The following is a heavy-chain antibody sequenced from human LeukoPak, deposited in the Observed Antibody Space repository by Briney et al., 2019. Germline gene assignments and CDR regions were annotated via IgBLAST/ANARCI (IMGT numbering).Heavy chain of an antibody. D-gene: IGHD4-23*01. V-gene: IGHV4-31*03. J-gene: IGHJ4*02. CDR3: GSLVTPGLYFDY. Sequence: SQTLSLTCTVSGGSIGSGAYYWSWIRQHPGKGLEWVGYIYYSGSTYYNPSLKSRVTISVDTSKNQFSLKLSSVTAADTAVYYCGSLVTPGLYFDYWGQGTLVTVSS. CDR1: GGSIGSGAYY. CDR2: IYYSGST.